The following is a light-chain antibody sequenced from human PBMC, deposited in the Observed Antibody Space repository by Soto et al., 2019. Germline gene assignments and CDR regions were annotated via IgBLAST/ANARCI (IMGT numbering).Light chain of an antibody. Sequence: DIVMTQSPDSLPVSLGERATINCKSSQSALYSSNNKNYLAWYQQKPGQPPKLLIYWASTRESGVPDRFSGSGSGTDFTLTISSLQAEDVAVYYCQQYYSGRTFGQGTKVEIK. CDR3: QQYYSGRT. CDR1: QSALYSSNNKNY. V-gene: IGKV4-1*01. CDR2: WAS. J-gene: IGKJ1*01.